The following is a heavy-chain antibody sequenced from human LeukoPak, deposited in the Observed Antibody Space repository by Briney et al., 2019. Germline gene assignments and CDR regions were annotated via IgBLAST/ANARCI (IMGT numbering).Heavy chain of an antibody. J-gene: IGHJ4*02. V-gene: IGHV4-4*02. Sequence: SETLSLTCAVSGGSISSTNWWNWVRQPPGKGLEWIGEIYHTGSTNYNPSLKSRVTISVDTSKNQFSLKLSSVTAADTAVYYCVDIVVVPAAIIFDYWGQGTQVTVSS. D-gene: IGHD2-2*03. CDR2: IYHTGST. CDR3: VDIVVVPAAIIFDY. CDR1: GGSISSTNW.